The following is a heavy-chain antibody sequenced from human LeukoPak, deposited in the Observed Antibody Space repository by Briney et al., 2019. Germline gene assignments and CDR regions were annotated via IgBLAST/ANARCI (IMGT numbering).Heavy chain of an antibody. V-gene: IGHV3-48*01. J-gene: IGHJ6*02. D-gene: IGHD3-10*01. CDR1: GFTFSSYS. CDR3: ARDSLVRGLPPWYYYYGMDV. CDR2: ISSSSSTI. Sequence: GGSLRLSCAASGFTFSSYSMNWVRQAPGKGLEWVSYISSSSSTIYYVDSVKGRFTISRDNAKNSLYLQMNSLRAEDTAVYYCARDSLVRGLPPWYYYYGMDVWGQGTTVTVSS.